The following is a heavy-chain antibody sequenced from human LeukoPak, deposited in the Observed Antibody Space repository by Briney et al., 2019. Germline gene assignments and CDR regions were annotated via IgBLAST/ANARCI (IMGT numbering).Heavy chain of an antibody. CDR3: ARWAGVTDQ. V-gene: IGHV3-7*01. CDR1: RFTFGNYW. D-gene: IGHD5-18*01. Sequence: GGSLRLSCVASRFTFGNYWMSWVRQVPRKGPEWVANIKQDGSVEHYLESVKGRFTISRDNAKNSLFLQMNSLIAEDTAVYYCARWAGVTDQWGQGTQVTVSS. CDR2: IKQDGSVE. J-gene: IGHJ4*02.